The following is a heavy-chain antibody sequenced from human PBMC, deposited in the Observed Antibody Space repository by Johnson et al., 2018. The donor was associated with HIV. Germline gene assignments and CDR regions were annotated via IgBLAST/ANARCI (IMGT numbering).Heavy chain of an antibody. CDR1: GFTFDDYG. CDR2: INWNGGST. Sequence: MLLVESGGGVVRPGGSLGLSCAASGFTFDDYGMSWVRQAPGKGLEWVSGINWNGGSTGYADSVKGRFTISRDNAKNSLYLQMNSLRAEDTALYYCARERGSGSYYSAFDIWGQGTMVTVSS. D-gene: IGHD1-26*01. J-gene: IGHJ3*02. V-gene: IGHV3-20*04. CDR3: ARERGSGSYYSAFDI.